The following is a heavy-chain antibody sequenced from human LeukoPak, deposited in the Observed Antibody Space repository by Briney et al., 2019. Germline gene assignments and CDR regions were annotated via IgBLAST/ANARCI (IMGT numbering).Heavy chain of an antibody. CDR1: GFTFSSYG. J-gene: IGHJ4*02. V-gene: IGHV3-23*01. CDR3: ARGDRGFDY. Sequence: GGSLRLSCAASGFTFSSYGMSWVRQAPGKGLEWVSAISNSGGSTPYADSVKGRFTISRDNSKNTLYLQMNSLRAEDTAVYYCARGDRGFDYWGQGTLVTVSS. D-gene: IGHD3-16*01. CDR2: ISNSGGST.